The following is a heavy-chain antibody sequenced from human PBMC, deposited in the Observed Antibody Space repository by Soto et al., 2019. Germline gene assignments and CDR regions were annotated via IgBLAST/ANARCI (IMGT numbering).Heavy chain of an antibody. D-gene: IGHD2-15*01. V-gene: IGHV4-39*01. CDR3: ARHLTYCSAGSCYSDFPYYGMDV. Sequence: PSETLSLTCTFSGGSIISSSYYWGWIRKPPGKGLEWIGSIFYSGSTYYNPSLKSRVTISVDTSKNQFSLKLSSVTAADTAVYYCARHLTYCSAGSCYSDFPYYGMDVWGQGTTVTVSS. CDR1: GGSIISSSYY. J-gene: IGHJ6*02. CDR2: IFYSGST.